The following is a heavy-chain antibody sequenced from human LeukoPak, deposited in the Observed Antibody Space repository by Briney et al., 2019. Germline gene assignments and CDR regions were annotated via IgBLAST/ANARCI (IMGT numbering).Heavy chain of an antibody. Sequence: SVKVSCKASGFTFTSSAMQWVRQARGQRLEWIGWIVVGSGNTNYAQKFQERVTITRDMSTSTAYMELSSLRSEDTAVYYCAAHIAAAPNRGGYWGQGTLVTVSS. CDR2: IVVGSGNT. V-gene: IGHV1-58*02. CDR1: GFTFTSSA. CDR3: AAHIAAAPNRGGY. D-gene: IGHD6-13*01. J-gene: IGHJ4*02.